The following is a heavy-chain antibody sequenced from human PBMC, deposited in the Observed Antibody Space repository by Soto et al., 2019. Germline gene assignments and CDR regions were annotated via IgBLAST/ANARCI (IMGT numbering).Heavy chain of an antibody. V-gene: IGHV3-23*01. D-gene: IGHD3-3*01. CDR1: GFTFSSYA. CDR3: AKDLNYDFWSGNFDY. CDR2: ISGSGGST. Sequence: EVQLLESGGGLVQPGGSLRLSCAASGFTFSSYAMSWVRQAPGKGLEGVSAISGSGGSTYYADSVKGRFTISRDNSKNTLYLQMNSLRAEDTAVYYCAKDLNYDFWSGNFDYWGQGTLVTVSS. J-gene: IGHJ4*02.